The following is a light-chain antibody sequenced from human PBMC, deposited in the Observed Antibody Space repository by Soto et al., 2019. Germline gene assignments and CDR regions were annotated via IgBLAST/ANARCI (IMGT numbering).Light chain of an antibody. Sequence: QSAPTQPPSASGSPGQSVTFSCTGTGSDVGGYNYVSWYQQHPGKAPKLMIYEVNKRPSGVPDRFSGSKSANTASLTVSGLQAEDEADYYCSSYAGSNNLVFGGGTKVTVL. J-gene: IGLJ3*02. CDR1: GSDVGGYNY. CDR3: SSYAGSNNLV. CDR2: EVN. V-gene: IGLV2-8*01.